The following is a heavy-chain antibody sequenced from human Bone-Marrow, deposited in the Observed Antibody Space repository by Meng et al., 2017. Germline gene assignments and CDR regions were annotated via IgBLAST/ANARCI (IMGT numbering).Heavy chain of an antibody. CDR2: IKQDGSEK. D-gene: IGHD3-3*01. J-gene: IGHJ6*02. CDR3: ARAPVLRFLEWLYSGGMDV. V-gene: IGHV3-7*01. CDR1: GFTFSSYW. Sequence: GESLKISCAAPGFTFSSYWMSWVRQAPGKGLEWVANIKQDGSEKYYVDSVKGRFTISRDNAKNSLYLQMNSLRAEDTAVYYCARAPVLRFLEWLYSGGMDVWGQGTTVTVSS.